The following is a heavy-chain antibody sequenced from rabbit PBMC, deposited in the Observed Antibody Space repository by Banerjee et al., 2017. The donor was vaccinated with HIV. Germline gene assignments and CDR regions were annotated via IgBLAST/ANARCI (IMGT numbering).Heavy chain of an antibody. CDR1: SSFYY. V-gene: IGHV1S40*01. Sequence: SSFYYMCWVRQAPGKGLEWIARIYADDMTHTYYASWAKGRFTISKTSSTTVTLQMTSLTAADTATYFCAGGAGYGLFNSWGPGTLVTVS. CDR2: IYADDMTHT. CDR3: AGGAGYGLFNS. D-gene: IGHD6-1*01. J-gene: IGHJ4*01.